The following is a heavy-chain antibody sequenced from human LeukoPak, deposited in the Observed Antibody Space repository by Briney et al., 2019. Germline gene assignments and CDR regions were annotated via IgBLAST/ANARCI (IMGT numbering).Heavy chain of an antibody. CDR3: ARDSGSGSYFDY. V-gene: IGHV1-69*13. CDR1: GATFSSYA. J-gene: IGHJ4*02. Sequence: SVKLSCNASGATFSSYAISWVRQPPGQGLEWMGGIIPIFGTANYAQKFQGRVTITADDSTSTAYMEPSSLRSEDTAVYYCARDSGSGSYFDYWGQGTLVTVSS. D-gene: IGHD1-26*01. CDR2: IIPIFGTA.